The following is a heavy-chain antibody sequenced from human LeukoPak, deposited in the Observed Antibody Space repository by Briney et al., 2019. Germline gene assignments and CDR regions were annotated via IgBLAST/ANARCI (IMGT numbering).Heavy chain of an antibody. CDR2: IYYSGST. Sequence: SETLSLTCTVSGGSISSSSYYWGWIRQPPGKGLEWIGSIYYSGSTYYNPSLKSRVSISVDTSKNQFSLKLSSVTAADTAVYYCAREDSSGWYYFDYWGQGTLVTVSS. D-gene: IGHD6-19*01. V-gene: IGHV4-39*07. CDR1: GGSISSSSYY. CDR3: AREDSSGWYYFDY. J-gene: IGHJ4*02.